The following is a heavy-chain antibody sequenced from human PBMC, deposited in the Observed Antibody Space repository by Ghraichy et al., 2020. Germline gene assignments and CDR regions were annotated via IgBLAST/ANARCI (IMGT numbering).Heavy chain of an antibody. CDR3: TKQKGPAGGSSDY. V-gene: IGHV3-23*01. CDR1: GFTFSSYA. Sequence: GGSLRLSCAASGFTFSSYAMNWVRQAPGTGLEWVSSITGSGVITYYADSVKGRFTISRDNSKNMLYLQMDGLRAEDTAVYYCTKQKGPAGGSSDYWGQGTLATVSS. J-gene: IGHJ4*02. D-gene: IGHD3-16*01. CDR2: ITGSGVIT.